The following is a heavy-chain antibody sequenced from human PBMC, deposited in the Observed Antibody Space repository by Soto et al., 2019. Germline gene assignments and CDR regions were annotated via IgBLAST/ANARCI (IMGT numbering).Heavy chain of an antibody. CDR3: ARSLGSSSWYDY. CDR1: GYTFSSYG. Sequence: QVQLVQSGAEVKDPGASVKVSCKASGYTFSSYGISWVRQAPGQGLQWVGWISAYNGNTNYAQKLQGRVTMTRDTSTTTAYMELRSLRSDDTAVYYCARSLGSSSWYDYWGQGTLVTVSS. D-gene: IGHD6-13*01. J-gene: IGHJ4*02. V-gene: IGHV1-18*01. CDR2: ISAYNGNT.